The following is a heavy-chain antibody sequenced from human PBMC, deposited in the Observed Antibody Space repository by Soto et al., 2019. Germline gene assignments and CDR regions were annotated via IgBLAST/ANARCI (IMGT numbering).Heavy chain of an antibody. J-gene: IGHJ3*02. CDR1: GFTFSSYA. V-gene: IGHV3-23*01. D-gene: IGHD3-16*01. Sequence: GESLKISCAASGFTFSSYAMSWVRQAPGKGLEWVSAISGSGGSTYYADSVKGRFTISRDNSKNTLYLQMNSLRAEDTAVYYCAKDHYDYIWGSSRQYDAFDIWGQGTMVTVSS. CDR2: ISGSGGST. CDR3: AKDHYDYIWGSSRQYDAFDI.